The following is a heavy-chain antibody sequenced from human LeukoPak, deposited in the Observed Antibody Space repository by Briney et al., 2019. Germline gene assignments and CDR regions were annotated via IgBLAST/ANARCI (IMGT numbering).Heavy chain of an antibody. CDR3: ARGPYDFWSGHYYMDV. CDR2: MNPNSGNT. V-gene: IGHV1-8*03. J-gene: IGHJ6*03. CDR1: GYTFTGYY. Sequence: ASVKVFCKASGYTFTGYYIHWVRQAPGQGLEWMGWMNPNSGNTGYAQKFQGRVTITRNTSISTAYMELSSLRSEDTAVYYCARGPYDFWSGHYYMDVWGKGTTVTVSS. D-gene: IGHD3-3*01.